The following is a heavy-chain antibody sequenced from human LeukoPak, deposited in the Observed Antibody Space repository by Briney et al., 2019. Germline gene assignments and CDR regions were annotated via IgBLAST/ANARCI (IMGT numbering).Heavy chain of an antibody. J-gene: IGHJ4*02. D-gene: IGHD3-10*01. CDR2: IAWNSGNI. CDR1: GFRFDDYA. Sequence: GGSLRLSCSASGFRFDDYAMHWVRQAPGTGLEWVSSIAWNSGNIGYSDSVKGRFTVSRDNSKNSLYLQINSLRREDTAVYYCARAWQWFGAFDYWGQGTLVTVSS. V-gene: IGHV3-9*01. CDR3: ARAWQWFGAFDY.